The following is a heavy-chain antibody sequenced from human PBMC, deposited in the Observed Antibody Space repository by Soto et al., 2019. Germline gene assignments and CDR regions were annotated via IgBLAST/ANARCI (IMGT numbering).Heavy chain of an antibody. CDR3: ARETIGELLTFDY. CDR2: VIPFLGTS. J-gene: IGHJ4*02. Sequence: QVQLVQSGAEVKKPGSSVKVSCKASGGTFSSYAISWVRQAPGQGLEWMGGVIPFLGTSNYAQKFQGRVTITADESSSTAYMELSSLRSEDTAIYYCARETIGELLTFDYWGQGTLVTVSS. D-gene: IGHD3-10*01. V-gene: IGHV1-69*11. CDR1: GGTFSSYA.